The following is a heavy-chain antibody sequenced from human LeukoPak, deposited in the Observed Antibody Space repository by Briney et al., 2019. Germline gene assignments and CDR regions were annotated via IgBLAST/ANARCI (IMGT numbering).Heavy chain of an antibody. CDR2: IYTSGST. CDR3: ARVSSYDFWSGYYNFDY. Sequence: SETLSLTCTVSGGSISSGSYYWSWIRQPAGKGLEWIGRIYTSGSTNYNPSLKSRVTISVDTSKNQFSLKLSSVTAADTAVYYCARVSSYDFWSGYYNFDYWGQGTLVTVSS. V-gene: IGHV4-61*02. J-gene: IGHJ4*02. D-gene: IGHD3-3*01. CDR1: GGSISSGSYY.